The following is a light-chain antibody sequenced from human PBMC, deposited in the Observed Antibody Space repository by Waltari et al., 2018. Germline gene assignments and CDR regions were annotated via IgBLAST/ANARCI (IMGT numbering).Light chain of an antibody. CDR3: QQRSSWYT. V-gene: IGKV3-11*01. Sequence: EIVLTQSPATLSLSPGERVTLSCRASQSVNNYFASYQQKPGQAPRLLIYDASNRATGTPARCSGSGCGTYFTLTITGLEPEDFAVYYCQQRSSWYTFGQGTKLEIK. CDR2: DAS. J-gene: IGKJ2*01. CDR1: QSVNNY.